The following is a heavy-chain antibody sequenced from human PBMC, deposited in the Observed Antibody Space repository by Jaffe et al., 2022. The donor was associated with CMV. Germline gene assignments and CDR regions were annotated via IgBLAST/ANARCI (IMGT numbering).Heavy chain of an antibody. CDR1: GFTFSSYG. J-gene: IGHJ6*02. D-gene: IGHD4-17*01. CDR2: IWYDGSNK. V-gene: IGHV3-33*01. Sequence: QVQLVESGGGVVQPGRSLRLSCAASGFTFSSYGMHWVRQAPGKGLEWVAVIWYDGSNKYYADSVKGRFTISRDNSKNTLYLQMNSLRAEDTAVYYCARDYEGYGDYLGYYYYGMDVWGQGTTVTVSS. CDR3: ARDYEGYGDYLGYYYYGMDV.